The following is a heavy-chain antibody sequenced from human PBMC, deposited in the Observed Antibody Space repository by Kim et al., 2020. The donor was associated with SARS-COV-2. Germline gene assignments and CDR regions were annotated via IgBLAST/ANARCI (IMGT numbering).Heavy chain of an antibody. CDR1: RFTFKYYA. CDR2: TSGSGNST. CDR3: AKEIAIAAPEIFDY. Sequence: GGSLRLSCAASRFTFKYYAMSWVRQAPGKGLEWVSGTSGSGNSTYYADSVKGRFTISRANSKNTLYLQMNSLRAADTAIYYCAKEIAIAAPEIFDYWGQGTLVTVSS. D-gene: IGHD6-6*01. J-gene: IGHJ4*02. V-gene: IGHV3-23*01.